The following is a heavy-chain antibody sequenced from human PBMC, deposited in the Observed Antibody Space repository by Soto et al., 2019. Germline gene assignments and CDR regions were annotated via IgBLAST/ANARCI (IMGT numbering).Heavy chain of an antibody. CDR1: GGTFSSYA. V-gene: IGHV1-69*13. Sequence: SVKVSCKASGGTFSSYAISWVRQAPGQGLEWMGGIIPIFGTANYAQKFQGRVTITADESTSTAYMELSSLRSEDTAVYYCARTDSYCTNGVCYSTWFDPWGQGTLVTVSS. D-gene: IGHD2-8*01. CDR3: ARTDSYCTNGVCYSTWFDP. J-gene: IGHJ5*02. CDR2: IIPIFGTA.